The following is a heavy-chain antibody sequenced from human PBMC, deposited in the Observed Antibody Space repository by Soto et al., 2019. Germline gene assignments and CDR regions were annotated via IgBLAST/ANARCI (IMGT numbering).Heavy chain of an antibody. D-gene: IGHD6-13*01. V-gene: IGHV4-59*12. Sequence: PSETLSLTCTVSGGSITPYYWGWIRQPPGKGLEWIGYIYYSGSTYYNPSLKSRVTISVDTSKNQFSLKLSSVTAADTAVYYCARDRIAAAGTFDYWGQGTLVTVSS. J-gene: IGHJ4*02. CDR3: ARDRIAAAGTFDY. CDR1: GGSITPYY. CDR2: IYYSGST.